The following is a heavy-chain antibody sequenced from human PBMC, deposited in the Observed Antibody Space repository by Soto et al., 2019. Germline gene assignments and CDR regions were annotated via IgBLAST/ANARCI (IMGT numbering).Heavy chain of an antibody. J-gene: IGHJ6*03. Sequence: GGSLRLSCAASGFTFSSYAMSWVRQAPGKGLEWVSAISGSGGSTYYADSVKGRFTISRDNSKNTLYLQMNSLGAEDTAVYYCAKRTLDPYYYGSGSYFILGNYYMDVWGKGTTVTVSS. CDR1: GFTFSSYA. CDR3: AKRTLDPYYYGSGSYFILGNYYMDV. CDR2: ISGSGGST. V-gene: IGHV3-23*01. D-gene: IGHD3-10*01.